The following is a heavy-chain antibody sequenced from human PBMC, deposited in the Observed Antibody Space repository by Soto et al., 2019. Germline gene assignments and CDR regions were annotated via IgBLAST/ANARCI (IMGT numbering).Heavy chain of an antibody. J-gene: IGHJ5*02. D-gene: IGHD3-22*01. CDR2: ISAYNGNT. CDR3: ARAARDSGGYYSHLGWFDH. CDR1: GYTFTSYG. V-gene: IGHV1-18*01. Sequence: QVQLVQSGAEVKKPGASVKVSCKASGYTFTSYGISWVRQAPGQGLEWMGWISAYNGNTNYAQKLQGRVTMTTYTSNSTASMEPGSLRAADTAVYSCARAARDSGGYYSHLGWFDHWGKGTLVTVSS.